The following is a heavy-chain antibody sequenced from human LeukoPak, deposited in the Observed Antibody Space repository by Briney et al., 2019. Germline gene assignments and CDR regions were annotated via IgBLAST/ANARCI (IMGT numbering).Heavy chain of an antibody. D-gene: IGHD5-12*01. Sequence: SETLSLTCAVYGGSFSGYYWSWIRQPPGKGLEWIGEINHSGSTNYNPSLKSRVTISVDTSKNQSSLKLSSVTAADTAVYYCARGTAYSGYERDYWGQGTLVTVSS. CDR2: INHSGST. CDR3: ARGTAYSGYERDY. V-gene: IGHV4-34*01. J-gene: IGHJ4*02. CDR1: GGSFSGYY.